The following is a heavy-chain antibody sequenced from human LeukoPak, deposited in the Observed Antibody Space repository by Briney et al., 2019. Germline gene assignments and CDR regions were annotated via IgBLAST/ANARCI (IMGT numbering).Heavy chain of an antibody. V-gene: IGHV3-23*01. CDR2: ISGSGGST. CDR1: GFTFNSYT. D-gene: IGHD6-13*01. J-gene: IGHJ6*03. Sequence: GGSLRLSCAASGFTFNSYTMNWVRQAPGKGLEWVSAISGSGGSTYYADSVKGRFTISRDNSKNTLYLQMNSLRAEDTAVYYCAKVVEYSSSWTYYYMDVWGKGTTVTVSS. CDR3: AKVVEYSSSWTYYYMDV.